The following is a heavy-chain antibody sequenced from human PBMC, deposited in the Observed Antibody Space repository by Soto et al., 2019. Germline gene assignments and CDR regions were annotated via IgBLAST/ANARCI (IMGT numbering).Heavy chain of an antibody. Sequence: GGSLRLSCAASGFTFSNAWMNWVRQAPGKGLEWVGRIKSKTDGGTTDYAAPVKGRFTISRDDSKNTLYLQMNSLKTEDTAVYYCTTDSGYSGKYYYYYYGMDVWGQGTTVTVSS. CDR2: IKSKTDGGTT. J-gene: IGHJ6*02. CDR1: GFTFSNAW. CDR3: TTDSGYSGKYYYYYYGMDV. D-gene: IGHD1-26*01. V-gene: IGHV3-15*07.